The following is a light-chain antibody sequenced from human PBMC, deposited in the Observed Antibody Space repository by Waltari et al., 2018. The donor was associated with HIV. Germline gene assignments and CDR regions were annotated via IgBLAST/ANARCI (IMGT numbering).Light chain of an antibody. CDR2: STN. J-gene: IGLJ3*02. Sequence: QSVLTQPPSASGTPGQRVTIACSGTSSNIGSHTVDWYQQLPGAAPKLLMYSTNPRPSGVPDRVSGSKSATSASLAISGLQSEDEADYFCATWDDSLNGHVFGGVTKLTV. CDR3: ATWDDSLNGHV. V-gene: IGLV1-44*01. CDR1: SSNIGSHT.